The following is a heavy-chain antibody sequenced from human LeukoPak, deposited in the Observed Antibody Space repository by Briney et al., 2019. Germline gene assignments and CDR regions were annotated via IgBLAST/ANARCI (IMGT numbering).Heavy chain of an antibody. V-gene: IGHV4-34*01. J-gene: IGHJ4*02. CDR3: ARGGYSWLRLPSSVYFDY. CDR1: GGSFSGYY. Sequence: SETLSLTCAVYGGSFSGYYWSWIRQPPAKGLEWIVENNHSGSTNYNPSLKSRVTLLVDTSKNQFSLKMSSVTAADTVVYYCARGGYSWLRLPSSVYFDYWGQGTLVTVSS. D-gene: IGHD5-12*01. CDR2: NNHSGST.